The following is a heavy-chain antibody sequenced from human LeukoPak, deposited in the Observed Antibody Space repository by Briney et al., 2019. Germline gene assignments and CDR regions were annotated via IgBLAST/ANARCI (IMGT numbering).Heavy chain of an antibody. CDR2: VDPEDGET. CDR1: GYTFTDYY. CDR3: ATRASSSPDMDV. J-gene: IGHJ6*03. D-gene: IGHD6-6*01. Sequence: ASVKISCKVSGYTFTDYYMHWVQQAPGKGLEWMGLVDPEDGETIYAEKFQGRVTITADTSTDTAYMELSIQRSEDTAVYFCATRASSSPDMDVWGKGTTVTVSS. V-gene: IGHV1-69-2*01.